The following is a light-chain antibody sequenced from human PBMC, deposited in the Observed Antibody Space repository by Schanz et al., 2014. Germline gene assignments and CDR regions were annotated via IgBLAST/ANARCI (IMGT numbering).Light chain of an antibody. Sequence: QSVLTQPPSASGTPGQRVTISCSGSSSNIGSNYVYWYQQLPGTAPKLLIYSNNQRPSGVPDRFSGSKSGTSASLAISGLXXXDEADYYCAAWDDSLSGWVFGGGTKLTVL. J-gene: IGLJ3*02. CDR2: SNN. V-gene: IGLV1-47*02. CDR1: SSNIGSNY. CDR3: AAWDDSLSGWV.